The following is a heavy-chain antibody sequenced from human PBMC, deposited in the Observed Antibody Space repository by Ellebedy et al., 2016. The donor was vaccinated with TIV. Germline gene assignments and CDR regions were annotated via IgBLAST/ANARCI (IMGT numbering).Heavy chain of an antibody. D-gene: IGHD3-22*01. CDR2: IKQDGSEK. V-gene: IGHV3-7*01. CDR3: ARVYSSYSVDY. Sequence: GESLKISCAASGFTFSSYLMSWVRQAPGKGLEWVANIKQDGSEKYYVDSVKGRFTISRDNAKKTVFLQMNSLSAEDTAVYYCARVYSSYSVDYWGPGTLVTVSS. J-gene: IGHJ4*02. CDR1: GFTFSSYL.